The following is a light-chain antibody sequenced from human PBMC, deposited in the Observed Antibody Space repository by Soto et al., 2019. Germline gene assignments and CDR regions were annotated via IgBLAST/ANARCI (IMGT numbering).Light chain of an antibody. Sequence: DIQMTQSPSTLSAAVEDRVTITWRASQSVNRWLAWYQQKPGKAPKVLIYMASSLQSGVPSRFSGSGSGTEFTLTISSLQPDDFATYYCQHYNSYPYTFGQGTKLEIK. J-gene: IGKJ2*01. CDR1: QSVNRW. CDR2: MAS. CDR3: QHYNSYPYT. V-gene: IGKV1-5*03.